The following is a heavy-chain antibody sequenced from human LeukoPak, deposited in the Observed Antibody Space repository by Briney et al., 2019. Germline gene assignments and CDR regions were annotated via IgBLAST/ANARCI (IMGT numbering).Heavy chain of an antibody. V-gene: IGHV3-33*08. Sequence: GGSLRLSCAASGFTFSSYGMHWVRQAPGKGLEWVAVIWYDGSNKYYADSVKGRFTISRDNSKNTLYLQMNSLRAEDTAVYYCARESSSYPGEPLDYWGQGTLVTVSS. J-gene: IGHJ4*02. D-gene: IGHD3-10*01. CDR2: IWYDGSNK. CDR1: GFTFSSYG. CDR3: ARESSSYPGEPLDY.